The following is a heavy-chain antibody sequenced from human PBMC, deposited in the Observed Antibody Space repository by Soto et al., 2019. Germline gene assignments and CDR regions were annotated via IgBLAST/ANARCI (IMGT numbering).Heavy chain of an antibody. CDR3: ARHTQRGYYYDSSGYHPPPTLFDY. Sequence: QVQLVQSGAEVKKPGASVKVSCKASGYTFTSYGISWVRQAPGQGLEWMGWISAYNGNTNYAQKLQGRVTMTTDTSTSTAYMELRSLRSDDTALYYCARHTQRGYYYDSSGYHPPPTLFDYWGQGTLVTVSS. J-gene: IGHJ4*02. CDR2: ISAYNGNT. D-gene: IGHD3-22*01. V-gene: IGHV1-18*01. CDR1: GYTFTSYG.